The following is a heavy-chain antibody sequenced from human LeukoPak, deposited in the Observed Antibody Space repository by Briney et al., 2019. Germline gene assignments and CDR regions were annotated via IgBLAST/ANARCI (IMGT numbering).Heavy chain of an antibody. J-gene: IGHJ5*02. CDR3: ARVVRYSREFDP. D-gene: IGHD5-18*01. Sequence: SETLSLTCTVSGGSISSSSYYWGWIRQPPGKGLEWIGSIYYSGSTYYNPSLKSRVTISVDTSKNQFSLKLSSVTAADTAVYYCARVVRYSREFDPWGQGTLVTVSS. CDR2: IYYSGST. CDR1: GGSISSSSYY. V-gene: IGHV4-39*01.